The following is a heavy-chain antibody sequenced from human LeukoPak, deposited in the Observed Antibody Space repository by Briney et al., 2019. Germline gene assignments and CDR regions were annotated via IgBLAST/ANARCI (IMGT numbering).Heavy chain of an antibody. CDR2: IYHSGST. CDR3: ASVRRGFGESSKYYSYYYMDV. V-gene: IGHV4-4*02. CDR1: RGSISSSNW. J-gene: IGHJ6*03. D-gene: IGHD3-10*01. Sequence: SETLSLTCAVSRGSISSSNWWSWVRPPPGKGLEWIGEIYHSGSTNYNPSLKSRVTISVDTSKNQFSLKLSAVTAADTAVYFCASVRRGFGESSKYYSYYYMDVWGNGTTVTISS.